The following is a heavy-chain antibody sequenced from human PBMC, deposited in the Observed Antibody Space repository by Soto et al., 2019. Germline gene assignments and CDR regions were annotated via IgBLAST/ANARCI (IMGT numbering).Heavy chain of an antibody. Sequence: GGSLRLSCAASGFTFSSYGMHWVRQAPGKGLEWVAVIWYDGSNKYYADSVRGRFTISRDNSKNTLYLQMNSLRAEDTAVYYCGKDGSSWPYYYYGMDVWGQGTTVTVSS. CDR1: GFTFSSYG. V-gene: IGHV3-33*06. J-gene: IGHJ6*02. D-gene: IGHD6-13*01. CDR3: GKDGSSWPYYYYGMDV. CDR2: IWYDGSNK.